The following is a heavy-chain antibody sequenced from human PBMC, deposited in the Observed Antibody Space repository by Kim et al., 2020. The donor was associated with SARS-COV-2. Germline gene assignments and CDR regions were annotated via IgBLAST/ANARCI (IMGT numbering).Heavy chain of an antibody. V-gene: IGHV3-11*05. CDR2: ISSSSSYT. CDR1: GFTFSDYY. CDR3: ARDHSTYYYDSSGYYRALTPEYYYYGMDV. D-gene: IGHD3-22*01. J-gene: IGHJ6*02. Sequence: GGSLRLSCAASGFTFSDYYMSWIRQAPGKGLEWVSYISSSSSYTNYADSVKGRFTISRDNAKNSLYLQMNSLRAEDTAVYYCARDHSTYYYDSSGYYRALTPEYYYYGMDVWGQGTKVTVSS.